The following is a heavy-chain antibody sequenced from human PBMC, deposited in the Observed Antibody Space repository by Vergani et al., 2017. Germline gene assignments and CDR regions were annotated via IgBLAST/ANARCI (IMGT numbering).Heavy chain of an antibody. CDR1: GYSLTELT. V-gene: IGHV1-24*01. Sequence: QVQLVQSGSEVRKPGASVKVSCQVSGYSLTELTIPWVRQAPGKGLEWMGGFDPEHGEVTFAHHIQGRVTMTEDRSTDTAYMELSSLRPEDTALYYCAIVTDYYDISGYYLDYWGQGTLVTVSS. CDR2: FDPEHGEV. CDR3: AIVTDYYDISGYYLDY. D-gene: IGHD3-22*01. J-gene: IGHJ4*02.